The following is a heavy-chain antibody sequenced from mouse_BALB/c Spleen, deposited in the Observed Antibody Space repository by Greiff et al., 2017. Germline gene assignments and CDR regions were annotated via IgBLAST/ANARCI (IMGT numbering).Heavy chain of an antibody. CDR1: GFTFSSYA. CDR3: ARGRASGPAWFAY. J-gene: IGHJ3*01. D-gene: IGHD3-1*01. Sequence: EVKLMESGGGLVKPGGSLKLSCAASGFTFSSYAMSWVRQTPEKRLEWVASISSGGSTYYPDSVKGRFTISRDNARNILYLQMSSLRSEDTAMYYCARGRASGPAWFAYWGQGTLVTVSA. CDR2: ISSGGST. V-gene: IGHV5-6-5*01.